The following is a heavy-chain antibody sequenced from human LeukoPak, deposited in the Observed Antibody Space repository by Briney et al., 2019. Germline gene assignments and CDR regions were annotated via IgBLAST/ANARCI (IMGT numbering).Heavy chain of an antibody. CDR2: IIPIFGTA. V-gene: IGHV1-69*05. J-gene: IGHJ6*03. Sequence: SVKVSCKASGGTFSSYAISWVRQAPGQGLEWMGGIIPIFGTANYAQKFQGRVTITTDESTSTAYMELSSLRSEDTAVYYCAAGFRYCSSTSCYYYYYMDVWGKGTTVTVSS. CDR1: GGTFSSYA. CDR3: AAGFRYCSSTSCYYYYYMDV. D-gene: IGHD2-2*01.